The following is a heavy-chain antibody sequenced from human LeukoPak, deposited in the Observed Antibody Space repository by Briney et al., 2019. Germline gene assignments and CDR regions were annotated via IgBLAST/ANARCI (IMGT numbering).Heavy chain of an antibody. J-gene: IGHJ3*02. CDR3: ARDSGRAFDI. Sequence: AGGSLRLSCAASGFTFSSYAMSWVRQAPGKGLEWIGYIYYSGSTNYNPSLKSRVTISVDTSKNQFSLKLSSVTAAVTAVYYCARDSGRAFDIWGQGTMVTVSS. CDR2: IYYSGST. CDR1: GFTFSSYA. V-gene: IGHV4-59*01.